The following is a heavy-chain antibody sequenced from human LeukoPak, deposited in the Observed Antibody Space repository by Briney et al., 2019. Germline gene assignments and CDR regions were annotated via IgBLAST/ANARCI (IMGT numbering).Heavy chain of an antibody. J-gene: IGHJ4*02. V-gene: IGHV4-4*02. CDR2: VHLDGRT. Sequence: SGTLSLTCGVSGGSVINTNWWTWVRQPPGKGLERIGEVHLDGRTNYNPSLESRLTMSVDVSENQVSPKLTSVTAADTAVYYCAREGGFYRPLDYSGQGTLVTVSS. CDR3: AREGGFYRPLDY. CDR1: GGSVINTNW. D-gene: IGHD3-3*01.